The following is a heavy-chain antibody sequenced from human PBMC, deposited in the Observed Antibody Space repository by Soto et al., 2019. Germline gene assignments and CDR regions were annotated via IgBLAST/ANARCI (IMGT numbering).Heavy chain of an antibody. CDR2: ISAYNGTT. D-gene: IGHD5-12*01. CDR1: GYTFTSYG. Sequence: ASVKVSCKASGYTFTSYGISWVRQAPGQGLEWMGWISAYNGTTNYAQKLQGRVTMTTDTSTSTAYMELRSLRSDDTAVYYCASPWLRHYYGKDFWGQGTTVPVSS. V-gene: IGHV1-18*01. J-gene: IGHJ6*02. CDR3: ASPWLRHYYGKDF.